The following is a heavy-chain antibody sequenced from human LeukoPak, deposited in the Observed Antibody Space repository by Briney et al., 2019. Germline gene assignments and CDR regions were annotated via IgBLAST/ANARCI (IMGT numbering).Heavy chain of an antibody. V-gene: IGHV3-30-3*01. D-gene: IGHD1-26*01. Sequence: GRSLRLSCAGSGFTFSSYAMHWVRQAPGKGLEWVAVISYDGSNKYYADSVKGRFTISRDNSKNTLYLQMNSLRAEDTAVYYCAKDLASGSRNFDYWGQGTLVTVSS. CDR1: GFTFSSYA. CDR3: AKDLASGSRNFDY. CDR2: ISYDGSNK. J-gene: IGHJ4*02.